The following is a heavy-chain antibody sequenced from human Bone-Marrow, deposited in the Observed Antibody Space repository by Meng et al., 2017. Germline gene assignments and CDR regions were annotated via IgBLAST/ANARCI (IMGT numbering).Heavy chain of an antibody. J-gene: IGHJ2*01. Sequence: SETLSLTCAVYGGSFSGYYWSWIRQPPGKGLEWIGEINHSGSTNYNPSLKSRVTISVDTSKNQFSLKLSSVTAADTAVYYCARGTITKVTTGYWYFDLWGRGTLVTVPQ. D-gene: IGHD4-17*01. CDR1: GGSFSGYY. CDR2: INHSGST. V-gene: IGHV4-34*01. CDR3: ARGTITKVTTGYWYFDL.